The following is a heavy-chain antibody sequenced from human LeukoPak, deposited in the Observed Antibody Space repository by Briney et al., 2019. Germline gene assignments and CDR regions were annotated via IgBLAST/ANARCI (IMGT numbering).Heavy chain of an antibody. D-gene: IGHD5-18*01. V-gene: IGHV1-46*01. CDR3: ARVDTALGPDY. Sequence: GASVKVSCKASGYSSTSYYMHWVRQAPGQGLEWIGIINPSGDGTSYAQKFQGRVTMTRDTSTTTVYMELSSLRSEDTAVYYCARVDTALGPDYWGQGTLVTVSS. J-gene: IGHJ4*02. CDR1: GYSSTSYY. CDR2: INPSGDGT.